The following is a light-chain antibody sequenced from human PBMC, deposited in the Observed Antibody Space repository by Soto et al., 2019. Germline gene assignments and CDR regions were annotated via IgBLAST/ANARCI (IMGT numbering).Light chain of an antibody. CDR3: KQNYSTPRGA. CDR1: ESIRNN. J-gene: IGKJ1*01. Sequence: DIQMTQSPSSLSASVGDRVTITCRASESIRNNLNWYQQKPGKAPKLLIYAASTLQSGVPSRFSGGGSATEFTLPIGSLQPEDFTTYYCKQNYSTPRGAFGLGTKVEFK. V-gene: IGKV1-39*01. CDR2: AAS.